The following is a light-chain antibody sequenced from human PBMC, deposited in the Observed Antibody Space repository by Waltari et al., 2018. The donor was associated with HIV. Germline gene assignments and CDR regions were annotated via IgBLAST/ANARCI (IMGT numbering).Light chain of an antibody. CDR3: AAWDYSLHGYV. V-gene: IGLV1-44*01. Sequence: QSVLTQPPSASGTPGQRVTISCSGSSSNIGSNPINWYRQLPGTAPKLLIYSNNQWPSGVPDRFSGSKSGTAASRAISGLQSEDEADYYCAAWDYSLHGYVFGTGTKVTVV. CDR1: SSNIGSNP. CDR2: SNN. J-gene: IGLJ1*01.